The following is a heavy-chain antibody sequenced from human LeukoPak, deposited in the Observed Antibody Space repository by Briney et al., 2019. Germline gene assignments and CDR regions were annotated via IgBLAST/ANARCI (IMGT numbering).Heavy chain of an antibody. CDR1: GYTFTSYG. V-gene: IGHV1-18*01. J-gene: IGHJ5*02. CDR2: ISAYNGNT. CDR3: ARGEGVAARQSWFDP. D-gene: IGHD6-6*01. Sequence: ASVKVSCKASGYTFTSYGISWVRQAPGQGLEWVGWISAYNGNTNYAQKLQGRVTMTTDTSTSTAYMELRSLRSDDTAVYYCARGEGVAARQSWFDPWGQGTLVTVSS.